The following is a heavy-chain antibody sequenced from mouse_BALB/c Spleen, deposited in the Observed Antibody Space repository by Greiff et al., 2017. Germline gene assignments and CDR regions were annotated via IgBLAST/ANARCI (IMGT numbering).Heavy chain of an antibody. V-gene: IGHV1-9*01. D-gene: IGHD2-4*01. Sequence: QVQLQQSGAELMKPGASVKISCKATGYTFSSYWIEWVKQRPGHGLEWIGEILPGSGSTNYNEKFKGKATFTADTSSNTAYMQLSSLTSEDSAVYYCTRPYMSTTKDFAYWGQGTLVTVSA. CDR1: GYTFSSYW. CDR3: TRPYMSTTKDFAY. CDR2: ILPGSGST. J-gene: IGHJ3*01.